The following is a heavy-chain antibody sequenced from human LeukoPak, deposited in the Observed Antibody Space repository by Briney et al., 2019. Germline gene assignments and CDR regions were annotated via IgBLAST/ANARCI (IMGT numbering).Heavy chain of an antibody. J-gene: IGHJ4*02. CDR3: AKGPLRGTAAAIDY. CDR1: GFSFNNYG. D-gene: IGHD2-2*01. V-gene: IGHV3-30*18. Sequence: QPGKSLRLSCAASGFSFNNYGMHWVRQAPGKGVEWVAVISYDGRNIHYPDYVKGPFTISRDISTDTLWLQMDSLRTEDTAVYYCAKGPLRGTAAAIDYWGQGTLVTVSS. CDR2: ISYDGRNI.